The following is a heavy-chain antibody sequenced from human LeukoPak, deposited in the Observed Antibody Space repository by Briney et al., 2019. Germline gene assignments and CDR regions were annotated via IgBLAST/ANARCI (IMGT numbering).Heavy chain of an antibody. D-gene: IGHD3-3*01. J-gene: IGHJ3*02. Sequence: ASVKVSCKASGYTFTSYDINWVRQATGQGLEWMGWMNPNSGNTGYAQKFQGRVTMTRNTSISTGYRELSSLRSADRAVYYCPRGYYDFWSGYYPAAWAFDIWGQGTMVTVSS. V-gene: IGHV1-8*01. CDR2: MNPNSGNT. CDR3: PRGYYDFWSGYYPAAWAFDI. CDR1: GYTFTSYD.